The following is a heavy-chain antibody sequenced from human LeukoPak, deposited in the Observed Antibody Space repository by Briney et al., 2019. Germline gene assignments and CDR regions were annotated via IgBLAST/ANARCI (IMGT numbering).Heavy chain of an antibody. V-gene: IGHV4-59*01. D-gene: IGHD6-13*01. J-gene: IGHJ4*02. CDR2: IDYSGST. CDR3: ARVGSWCFDL. CDR1: GGSISTYY. Sequence: PSETLSLTCTVSGGSISTYYWSWIRQPPGKRLEWIGYIDYSGSTYYNPPLKSRVTMSVDMSKNQFSLKLTSVTAADTAVYYCARVGSWCFDLWGQGTLVTVSS.